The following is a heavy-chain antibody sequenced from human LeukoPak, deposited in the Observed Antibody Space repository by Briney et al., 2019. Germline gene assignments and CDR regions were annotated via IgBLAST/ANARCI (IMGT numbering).Heavy chain of an antibody. D-gene: IGHD6-13*01. CDR1: GGSISSSSYY. CDR3: ARQAPYSSSWIPTLIYYYYMDV. CDR2: IYYSGST. V-gene: IGHV4-39*01. Sequence: PSETLSLTCTVSGGSISSSSYYWGWIRQPPGKGLEWIGSIYYSGSTYYNPSLKSRVTISVDTSKNQFSLKLSSVTAADTAVYYCARQAPYSSSWIPTLIYYYYMDVWGKGTTVTVPS. J-gene: IGHJ6*03.